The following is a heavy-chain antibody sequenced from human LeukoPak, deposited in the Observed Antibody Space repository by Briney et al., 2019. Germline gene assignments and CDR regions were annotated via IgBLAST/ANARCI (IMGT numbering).Heavy chain of an antibody. D-gene: IGHD5-18*01. CDR1: GFTFNTYW. V-gene: IGHV3-7*01. CDR2: VSRDGSDM. CDR3: ARDVGYFRFDY. Sequence: GGSLRLSCAASGFTFNTYWMSWVRQAPGKGLEWVAIVSRDGSDMIYPDSVKGRFTISRDNAKNSLYLQMNNLRAEDTAVYYCARDVGYFRFDYWGQGTLVTVSS. J-gene: IGHJ4*02.